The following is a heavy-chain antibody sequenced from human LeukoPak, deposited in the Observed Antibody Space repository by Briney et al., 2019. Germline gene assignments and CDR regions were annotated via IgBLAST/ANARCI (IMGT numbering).Heavy chain of an antibody. V-gene: IGHV3-30*04. D-gene: IGHD2-15*01. Sequence: GRSLRLSCAASGFTFSSYAMHWVRQAPGKGLEWVAVISYDGSNKYYADSVKGRFTISRDNSKNTLYLQMNSLRAEDTAVYFCAREDGYCSGGNCYSYFDSWGQGTLVTVSS. CDR2: ISYDGSNK. CDR1: GFTFSSYA. CDR3: AREDGYCSGGNCYSYFDS. J-gene: IGHJ4*02.